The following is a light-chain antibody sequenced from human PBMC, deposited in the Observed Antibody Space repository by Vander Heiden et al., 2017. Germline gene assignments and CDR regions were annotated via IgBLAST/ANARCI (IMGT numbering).Light chain of an antibody. CDR1: QSIGSW. CDR2: KAS. V-gene: IGKV1-5*03. Sequence: IQMTQSPSTLSASVGDSVIITCRASQSIGSWLAWYQKKPGKAPNLLIYKASSLEGGVPSRFSGSGSGTEFTLTISSLQPDDFATYYCQQYNSYSRTFGQGTKVEIK. J-gene: IGKJ1*01. CDR3: QQYNSYSRT.